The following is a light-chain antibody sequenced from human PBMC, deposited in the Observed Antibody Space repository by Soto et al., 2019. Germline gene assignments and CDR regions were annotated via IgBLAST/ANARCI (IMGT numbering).Light chain of an antibody. Sequence: DIVMTQSPDSLAVSLGERATINCKSSQSVLYSSNNKNYLAWYQQKPGQPPKLLIYWASTRESGVPDRFSGSGSGTVFPLTISSLQAEDVVVYYCQQYYSTPITFGQGTRLEIK. CDR1: QSVLYSSNNKNY. CDR2: WAS. CDR3: QQYYSTPIT. J-gene: IGKJ5*01. V-gene: IGKV4-1*01.